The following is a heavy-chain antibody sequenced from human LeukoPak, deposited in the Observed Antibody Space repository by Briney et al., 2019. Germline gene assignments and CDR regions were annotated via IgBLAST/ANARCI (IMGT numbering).Heavy chain of an antibody. Sequence: SETLSLTCAVYGGSFSGYYWSWIRQPPGKGLEWIGEINHSGSTNYNPSLKSRITISVDTSENQFSLKLSSVTAADTAVYYCARIPYYYGSGSYYNPRFDYWGQGTLVTVSS. CDR2: INHSGST. V-gene: IGHV4-34*01. D-gene: IGHD3-10*01. CDR1: GGSFSGYY. J-gene: IGHJ4*02. CDR3: ARIPYYYGSGSYYNPRFDY.